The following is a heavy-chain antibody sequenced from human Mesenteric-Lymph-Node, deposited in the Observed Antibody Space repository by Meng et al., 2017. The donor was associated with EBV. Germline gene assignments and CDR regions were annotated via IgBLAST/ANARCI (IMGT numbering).Heavy chain of an antibody. CDR3: ARVEVGITSGDY. CDR1: GYIFNKYE. V-gene: IGHV1-18*01. Sequence: QVQRGQSGSELRKPGASVKISCKASGYIFNKYEMNWIRQAPGQGLEWMGWINAYNGDTNYAQTLQGRVTMTTDTSTSTAYMELRSLRSDDTAVYYCARVEVGITSGDYWGQGTLVTVSS. J-gene: IGHJ4*02. CDR2: INAYNGDT. D-gene: IGHD2-21*01.